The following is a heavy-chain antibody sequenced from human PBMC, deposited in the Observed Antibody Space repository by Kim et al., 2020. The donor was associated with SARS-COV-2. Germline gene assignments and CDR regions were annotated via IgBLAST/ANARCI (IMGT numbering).Heavy chain of an antibody. J-gene: IGHJ6*02. CDR1: GFTFSSYS. D-gene: IGHD6-13*01. V-gene: IGHV3-48*04. CDR3: ARDREVSSSWGYYYYGMDV. CDR2: ISSSSSTI. Sequence: GGSLRLFCAASGFTFSSYSMNWVRQAPGKGLEWVSYISSSSSTIYYADSVKGRFTISRDNAKNSLYLQMNSLRAEDTAVYYCARDREVSSSWGYYYYGMDVWGQGTTVTVSS.